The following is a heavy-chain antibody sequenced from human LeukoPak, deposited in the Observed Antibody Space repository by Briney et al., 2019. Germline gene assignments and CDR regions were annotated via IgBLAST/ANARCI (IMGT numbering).Heavy chain of an antibody. Sequence: GGSLRLSCAASGFTFSSYAISWVRQAPGQGLEWMGGIIPIFGTANYAQKFQGRVTITADESTSTAYMELSSLRSEDAAVYYCASEKGFGELSRYFDYWGQGTLVTVSS. CDR1: GFTFSSYA. V-gene: IGHV1-69*01. CDR3: ASEKGFGELSRYFDY. J-gene: IGHJ4*02. D-gene: IGHD3-10*01. CDR2: IIPIFGTA.